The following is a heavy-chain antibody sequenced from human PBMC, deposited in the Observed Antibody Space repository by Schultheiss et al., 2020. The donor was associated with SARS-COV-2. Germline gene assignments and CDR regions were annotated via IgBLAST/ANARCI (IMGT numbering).Heavy chain of an antibody. J-gene: IGHJ4*02. CDR3: ASMYWYSSGWYDN. V-gene: IGHV4-31*03. CDR1: GGSISSGGYY. D-gene: IGHD6-19*01. CDR2: IYYSGST. Sequence: SQTLSLTCTVSGGSISSGGYYWSWIRQHPGKGLEWIGYIYYSGSTYYNPSLKSRVTISVDTSKNQFSLKLSSVTAADTAMYYCASMYWYSSGWYDNWGPGTLVTVSS.